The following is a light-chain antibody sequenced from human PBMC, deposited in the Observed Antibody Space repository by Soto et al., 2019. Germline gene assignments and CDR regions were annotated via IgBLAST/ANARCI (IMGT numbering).Light chain of an antibody. V-gene: IGLV1-51*01. CDR1: SSNIGSHY. Sequence: QSVLTQPPSVSAAPGQKVTISCSGSSSNIGSHYISWYQQFPGTAPKLLIYDNSRRPSGIPDRFSGSKSGTSATLGITGLQTGDEADYYCGTWDNSLSAGVFGGGTKLTVL. J-gene: IGLJ2*01. CDR2: DNS. CDR3: GTWDNSLSAGV.